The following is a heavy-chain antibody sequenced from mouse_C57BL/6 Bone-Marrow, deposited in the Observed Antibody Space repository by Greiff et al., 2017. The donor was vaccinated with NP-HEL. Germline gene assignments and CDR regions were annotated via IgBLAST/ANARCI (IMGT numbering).Heavy chain of an antibody. CDR3: ARHYYSNYFDY. CDR2: ISSGGSYT. Sequence: EVQLVESGGDLVKPGGSLKLSCAASGFTFSSYGMSWVRQTPDKRLEWVATISSGGSYTYYPDSVKGRFTISRDKAKNTLYLKMSSLKSEDTAMYYCARHYYSNYFDYWGQGTTLTVSS. V-gene: IGHV5-6*01. D-gene: IGHD2-5*01. J-gene: IGHJ2*01. CDR1: GFTFSSYG.